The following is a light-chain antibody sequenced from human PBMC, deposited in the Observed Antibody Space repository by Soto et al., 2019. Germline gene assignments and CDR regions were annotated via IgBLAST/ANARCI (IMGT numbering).Light chain of an antibody. J-gene: IGKJ5*01. V-gene: IGKV2-30*02. CDR1: QSLVHSDGIAY. CDR2: KVS. CDR3: MQGTHWPIT. Sequence: DVVMTQSNISLPVTLGQPASISCRSNQSLVHSDGIAYFSWFQQRPGRSPRRLIYKVSNRDSGVPARFSGSGSGTDFALKISRVEAEDVGVYYCMQGTHWPITFGQGTRLEIK.